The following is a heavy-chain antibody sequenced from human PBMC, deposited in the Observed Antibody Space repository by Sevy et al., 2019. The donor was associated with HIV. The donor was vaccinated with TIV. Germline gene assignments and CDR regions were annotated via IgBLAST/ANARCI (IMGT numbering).Heavy chain of an antibody. V-gene: IGHV3-48*02. CDR2: IRSDSSVM. Sequence: GGSLRLFCVASGFRFSDEPMNWVRQAPGKGLEWISNIRSDSSVMSYADTVRGRFTVSRDNARNSLSLQLNSLRDEDTALYYCVRDTQFGFDYWGQGTLVTVSS. D-gene: IGHD3-16*01. J-gene: IGHJ4*02. CDR1: GFRFSDEP. CDR3: VRDTQFGFDY.